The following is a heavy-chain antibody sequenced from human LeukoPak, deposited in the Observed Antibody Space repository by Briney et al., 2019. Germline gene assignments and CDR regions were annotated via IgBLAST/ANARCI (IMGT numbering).Heavy chain of an antibody. CDR2: IHYSGNT. CDR3: ARSIHDYGDFYFDF. V-gene: IGHV4-59*01. CDR1: GGSISSYY. D-gene: IGHD4-17*01. J-gene: IGHJ4*02. Sequence: SETLSLTCTVSGGSISSYYWNWIRQPPGKGLEWIGYIHYSGNTNYNPSLKSRVTISVDTSKNQFSLNLSSVTAADRAIYYCARSIHDYGDFYFDFWGQGTLVTVSS.